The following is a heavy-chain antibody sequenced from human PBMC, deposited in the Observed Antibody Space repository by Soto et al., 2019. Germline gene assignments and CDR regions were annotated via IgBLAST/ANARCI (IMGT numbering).Heavy chain of an antibody. V-gene: IGHV3-23*01. Sequence: ESGGGLVQPGGSLRLSCPASGFTFSNYAMSWVRQAPDKGLEWVSAISGRGGSTYYADSVKGRYTISRDNSKNMLFLQMNSLRAEDTALYYCAKDSTVTTSLYSYYYGLDVWGQGTTVTVSS. CDR1: GFTFSNYA. CDR2: ISGRGGST. D-gene: IGHD4-17*01. CDR3: AKDSTVTTSLYSYYYGLDV. J-gene: IGHJ6*02.